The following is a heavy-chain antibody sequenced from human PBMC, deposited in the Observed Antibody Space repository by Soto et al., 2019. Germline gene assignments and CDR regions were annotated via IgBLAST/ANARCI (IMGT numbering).Heavy chain of an antibody. J-gene: IGHJ4*02. CDR2: ISGSGGST. D-gene: IGHD3-3*01. CDR1: GFTFSSYA. CDR3: EKMETFWPHGFDY. Sequence: EVQLLESGGGLVQPGGSLRLSCAASGFTFSSYAMSWVRQAPGKGLEWVSAISGSGGSTYYADSVKGRFTISRDNSKNTRYLQMNSLRAEDTGVYYCEKMETFWPHGFDYWGQGTLVTVSS. V-gene: IGHV3-23*01.